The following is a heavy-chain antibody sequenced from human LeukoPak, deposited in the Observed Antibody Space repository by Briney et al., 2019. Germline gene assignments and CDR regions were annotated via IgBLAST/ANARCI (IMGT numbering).Heavy chain of an antibody. CDR2: INPNSGGT. J-gene: IGHJ4*02. D-gene: IGHD6-13*01. Sequence: ASVKVSCKASGYTFTGYYMHWVRQAPGQGLEWMGWINPNSGGTNYAQKFQGWVTMTRDTSISTAYMELSRLRSDDTAVYCCAKGYSSSWYVDYWGQGTLVTVSS. CDR3: AKGYSSSWYVDY. CDR1: GYTFTGYY. V-gene: IGHV1-2*04.